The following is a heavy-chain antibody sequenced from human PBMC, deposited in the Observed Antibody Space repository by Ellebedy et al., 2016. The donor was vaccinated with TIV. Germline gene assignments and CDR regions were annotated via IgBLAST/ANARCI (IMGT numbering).Heavy chain of an antibody. Sequence: AASVKVSCKASVFTFTRYGINWVRQAPGQGLEWMGWISGYSGNTDYAQKFQGRVTMTTDTGTNTGYMELTSLTSDDTAVYYCARGSGPNWLDPWGQGTLVTVSS. V-gene: IGHV1-18*04. CDR3: ARGSGPNWLDP. CDR2: ISGYSGNT. D-gene: IGHD6-19*01. J-gene: IGHJ5*01. CDR1: VFTFTRYG.